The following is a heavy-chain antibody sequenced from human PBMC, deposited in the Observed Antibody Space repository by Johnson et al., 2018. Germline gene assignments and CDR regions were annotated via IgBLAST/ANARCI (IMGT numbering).Heavy chain of an antibody. CDR3: ARDRIVGSESFDI. Sequence: QVQLQESGPGLVKPSETLSLTCTVSGGSIISYYWSWIRQPPGKGLERIGYFYYSGSTNYNPSLKSRVTISLDPSKNQLSLKLSSVTAADTAVYYCARDRIVGSESFDIWGQGTMVTVSS. D-gene: IGHD3-22*01. CDR1: GGSIISYY. V-gene: IGHV4-59*01. J-gene: IGHJ3*02. CDR2: FYYSGST.